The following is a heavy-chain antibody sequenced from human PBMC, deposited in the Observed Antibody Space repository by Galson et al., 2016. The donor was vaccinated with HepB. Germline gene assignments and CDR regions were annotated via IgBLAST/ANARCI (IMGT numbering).Heavy chain of an antibody. CDR1: GGSINSGSYY. D-gene: IGHD1-26*01. CDR2: IYYSGTT. V-gene: IGHV4-39*01. J-gene: IGHJ3*02. Sequence: ETLSLTCTVSGGSINSGSYYWARIRQPPGKGLEYIGSIYYSGTTYYNPSLKSRATIFVDTSRNQFSLEMSSVTTADATVYYCARHKIVGAIDAFDIWGQGTMATVSS. CDR3: ARHKIVGAIDAFDI.